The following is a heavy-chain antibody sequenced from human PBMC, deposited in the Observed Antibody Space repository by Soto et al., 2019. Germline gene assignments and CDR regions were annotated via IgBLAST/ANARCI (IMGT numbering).Heavy chain of an antibody. CDR2: IYHSGST. CDR1: GGSISSSNW. Sequence: TSETLSLTCAVSGGSISSSNWWSWVRQPPGKGLEWIGEIYHSGSTNYNPSLKSRVTISVDKSKNQFSLKLSSVTAADTAVYYCARDYYGSGTNNWFDPWGPGTLVTVPQ. CDR3: ARDYYGSGTNNWFDP. J-gene: IGHJ5*02. V-gene: IGHV4-4*02. D-gene: IGHD3-10*01.